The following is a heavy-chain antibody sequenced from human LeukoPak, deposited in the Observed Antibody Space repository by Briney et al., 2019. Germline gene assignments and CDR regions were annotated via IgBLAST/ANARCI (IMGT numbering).Heavy chain of an antibody. CDR2: IHNSGST. V-gene: IGHV4-4*09. CDR1: GGSLSRYY. D-gene: IGHD6-13*01. J-gene: IGHJ6*02. Sequence: SETLSLTCTVSGGSLSRYYWSWIRQPPGKGLEWIGCLGYIHNSGSTSYSPSLRSRVSISVHTSKNQISLMLNSVTAADTAVYFCARRLTSSSWFYGMDVWGQGTTVTVSS. CDR3: ARRLTSSSWFYGMDV.